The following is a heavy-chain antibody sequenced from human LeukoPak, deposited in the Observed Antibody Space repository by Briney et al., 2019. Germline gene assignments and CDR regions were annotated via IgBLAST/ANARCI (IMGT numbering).Heavy chain of an antibody. J-gene: IGHJ6*02. V-gene: IGHV4-4*07. CDR1: GGSISSYY. CDR3: ARDAQYYXILTGYFYYYYGMDV. CDR2: IYTSGST. D-gene: IGHD3-9*01. Sequence: SETLSLTCTVSGGSISSYYWSWIRQPAGKGLEWIGRIYTSGSTNYNPSLKSRVTMSVDTSKNQFSLKLSSVTAADTAVYYCARDAQYYXILTGYFYYYYGMDVWGQGTTVTVSS.